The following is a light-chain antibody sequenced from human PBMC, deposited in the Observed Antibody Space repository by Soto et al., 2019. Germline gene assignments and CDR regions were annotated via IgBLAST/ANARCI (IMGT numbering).Light chain of an antibody. CDR1: SSDVGGYNY. V-gene: IGLV2-14*01. Sequence: QSALTQPASVSGSPGQSITISCTGTSSDVGGYNYVSWYQQHPGKAPKLIIYDVSNRPSGVSNRFSGSKSGNTASLTISGLQAEDGADYYCSSYTSSSTLVLFGGGTKLTV. J-gene: IGLJ2*01. CDR2: DVS. CDR3: SSYTSSSTLVL.